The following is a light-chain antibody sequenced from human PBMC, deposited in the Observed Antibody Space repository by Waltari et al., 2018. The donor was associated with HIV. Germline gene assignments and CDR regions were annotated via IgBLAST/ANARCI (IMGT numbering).Light chain of an antibody. J-gene: IGKJ1*01. CDR2: GSS. CDR1: QTVSSNY. CDR3: QQFDSSPT. Sequence: EIVLTQSPGTLSLSPGERATLSCRANQTVSSNYLAWYQQKPGQAPRLLIYGSSSRATGIPDRFSCSGSGTDFTLTISRLEPEDFAVYYCQQFDSSPTFGQGTKVEIK. V-gene: IGKV3-20*01.